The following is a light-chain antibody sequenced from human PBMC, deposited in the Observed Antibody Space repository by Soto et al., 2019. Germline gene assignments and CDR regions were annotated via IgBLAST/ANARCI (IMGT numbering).Light chain of an antibody. CDR2: GAS. Sequence: EIVMTQSPATLSVSPGERATLSCRASQSVSSSLAWYQQKPGQAPRLLIYGASTRATGIPARFSGSGSGTEFTLTISSLQSGDFAVYYCQQYNNWPPLFGPGTKVDIK. J-gene: IGKJ3*01. CDR1: QSVSSS. V-gene: IGKV3-15*01. CDR3: QQYNNWPPL.